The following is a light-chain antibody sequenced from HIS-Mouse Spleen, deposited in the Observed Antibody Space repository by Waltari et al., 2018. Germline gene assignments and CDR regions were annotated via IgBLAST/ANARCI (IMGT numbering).Light chain of an antibody. CDR1: ISDVGSYNL. CDR3: CSYAGSSTWV. J-gene: IGLJ3*02. CDR2: EGS. Sequence: QSALTQPASVSGSPGQSITISCTGTISDVGSYNLVPGYQQHPGKAPKLMIYEGSKRPSGVSNRFSGSKSGNTASLTISGLQAEDEADYYCCSYAGSSTWVFGGGTKLTVL. V-gene: IGLV2-23*01.